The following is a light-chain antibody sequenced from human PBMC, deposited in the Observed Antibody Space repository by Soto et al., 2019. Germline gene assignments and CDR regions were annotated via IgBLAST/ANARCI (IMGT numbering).Light chain of an antibody. V-gene: IGLV2-14*01. Sequence: QSALTQPASVSGSPGQSITISCTGTSSDVGGYNYVSWYQQHPGKAPKLMIYEVSNRPSGVSNRFSGSKSGNKASLTIAGLQAEDEADYYCSSYTSSSTLQVFGGGTKVTVL. CDR2: EVS. J-gene: IGLJ2*01. CDR1: SSDVGGYNY. CDR3: SSYTSSSTLQV.